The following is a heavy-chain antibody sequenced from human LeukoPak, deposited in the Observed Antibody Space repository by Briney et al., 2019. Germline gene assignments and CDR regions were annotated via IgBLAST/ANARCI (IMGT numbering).Heavy chain of an antibody. J-gene: IGHJ4*02. V-gene: IGHV1-2*02. CDR3: ARDGERRTPAAAGNGEVNY. CDR2: INPNSGAT. Sequence: ASVKVSCKASGYTFTGYYIHWMRQAPGQGLEWMGWINPNSGATYYAQMLQGRVTMTRDTSISTAYMELSSLRSDDTAVYYCARDGERRTPAAAGNGEVNYWGQGTLVTVSS. D-gene: IGHD6-13*01. CDR1: GYTFTGYY.